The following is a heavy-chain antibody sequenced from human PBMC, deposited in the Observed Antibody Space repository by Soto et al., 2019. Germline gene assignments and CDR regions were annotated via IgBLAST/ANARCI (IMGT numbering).Heavy chain of an antibody. J-gene: IGHJ6*02. CDR2: ISAYNGNT. Sequence: ASVKVSCKASGYTFTSYGISWVRQAPGQGLEWMGWISAYNGNTNYAQKLQGRVTMTTDTSTSTAYMELRSLRSDDTAVYYCARDHAVVVNAIFSYYGMDVWGQGTTVTVSS. V-gene: IGHV1-18*04. D-gene: IGHD2-21*01. CDR1: GYTFTSYG. CDR3: ARDHAVVVNAIFSYYGMDV.